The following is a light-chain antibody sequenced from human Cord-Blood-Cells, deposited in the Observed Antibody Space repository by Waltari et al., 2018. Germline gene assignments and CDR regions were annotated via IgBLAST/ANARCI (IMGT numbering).Light chain of an antibody. Sequence: DIQMTQSPSTLSASVGDRVTITCRASQSISSWLAWYQQKPGKAPKLPIYDASSLESGVPSRFSGSGSGTEFTLTISSLQPDDFATYYCQQYNSYSLTFGGGTKVEIK. CDR2: DAS. CDR3: QQYNSYSLT. V-gene: IGKV1-5*01. J-gene: IGKJ4*01. CDR1: QSISSW.